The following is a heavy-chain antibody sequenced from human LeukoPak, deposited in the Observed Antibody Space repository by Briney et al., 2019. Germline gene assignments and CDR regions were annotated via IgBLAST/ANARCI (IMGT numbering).Heavy chain of an antibody. Sequence: SETLSLTCTVSGGSISSYYWSWIRQHPGKGLEWIGYIYYSGSTYYNPSLKSRVTISVDTSKNQFSLKLSSVTAADTAVYYCARVAARGGNDYGMDVWGQGTTVTVSS. J-gene: IGHJ6*02. CDR2: IYYSGST. D-gene: IGHD6-6*01. V-gene: IGHV4-59*06. CDR3: ARVAARGGNDYGMDV. CDR1: GGSISSYY.